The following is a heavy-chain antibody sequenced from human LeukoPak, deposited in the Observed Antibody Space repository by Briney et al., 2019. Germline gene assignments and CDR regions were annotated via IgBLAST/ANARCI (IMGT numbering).Heavy chain of an antibody. CDR3: ARDRRVRFGEFSNNWFDP. D-gene: IGHD3-10*01. CDR2: ISASGDVT. CDR1: GFTFSTYA. J-gene: IGHJ5*02. Sequence: GGSLRLSCAASGFTFSTYAMNWVRQAPGKGLEWVSGISASGDVTFHADPVKGRFTISRDNSKNTLYLQMTSLRAEDTAVYYCARDRRVRFGEFSNNWFDPWGQGTLVTVSS. V-gene: IGHV3-23*01.